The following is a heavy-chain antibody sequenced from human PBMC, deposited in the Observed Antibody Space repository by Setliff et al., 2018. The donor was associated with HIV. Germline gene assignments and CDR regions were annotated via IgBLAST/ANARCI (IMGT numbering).Heavy chain of an antibody. CDR2: GSYSGST. J-gene: IGHJ4*02. CDR1: GDSISSSGYW. D-gene: IGHD6-6*01. Sequence: SETLSLTCTVSGDSISSSGYWWGWIRQPPGKGLEWIGIGSYSGSTYYNPSLKSRVTMSVDTSKNQFSLKLISVTAADTAVYYCARREYSSSSPPFDYWGQGTLVTVSS. CDR3: ARREYSSSSPPFDY. V-gene: IGHV4-39*01.